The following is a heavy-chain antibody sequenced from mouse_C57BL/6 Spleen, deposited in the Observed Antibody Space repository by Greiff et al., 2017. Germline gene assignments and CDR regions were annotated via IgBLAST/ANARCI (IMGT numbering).Heavy chain of an antibody. CDR3: VRGHYDYGYAMDY. CDR2: IRSKSNNYAT. Sequence: EVQLVESGGGLVQPKGSLKLSCAASGFSFNTYAMNWVRQAPGKGLEWVARIRSKSNNYATYYADSVKDRFTISRDDSESMLYLQMNNLKTEDTAMYYCVRGHYDYGYAMDYWGQGTSVTVSS. D-gene: IGHD2-4*01. CDR1: GFSFNTYA. J-gene: IGHJ4*01. V-gene: IGHV10-1*01.